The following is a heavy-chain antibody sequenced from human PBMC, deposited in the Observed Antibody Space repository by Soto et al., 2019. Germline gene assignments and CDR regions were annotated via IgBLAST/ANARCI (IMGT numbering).Heavy chain of an antibody. V-gene: IGHV1-69*02. CDR2: IIPILGIA. CDR3: ARGIEYISSSFPSDYYYMDV. D-gene: IGHD6-6*01. CDR1: GGTFSSYT. Sequence: QVQLVQSGAEVKKPGSSVKVSCKASGGTFSSYTISWVRQAPGQGLEWMGRIIPILGIANYAQKFQGRVTITADKSTSTAYMELSSLRSEDTAVYYCARGIEYISSSFPSDYYYMDVWGKGTTVTVSS. J-gene: IGHJ6*03.